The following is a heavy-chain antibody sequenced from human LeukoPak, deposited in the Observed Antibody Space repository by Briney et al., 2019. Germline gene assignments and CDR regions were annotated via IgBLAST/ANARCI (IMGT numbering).Heavy chain of an antibody. D-gene: IGHD1-26*01. CDR3: AKSTGSLRPNAFDF. J-gene: IGHJ3*01. V-gene: IGHV3-23*01. Sequence: GGSLRLSCAASGFTFSSYAMSWVRQAPGKGLEWVSVIGGSGGSTYYADSVKGRFTISRDNSKNTLYLQMNSLRAEDTAVYYCAKSTGSLRPNAFDFWGQGTMVTVSS. CDR1: GFTFSSYA. CDR2: IGGSGGST.